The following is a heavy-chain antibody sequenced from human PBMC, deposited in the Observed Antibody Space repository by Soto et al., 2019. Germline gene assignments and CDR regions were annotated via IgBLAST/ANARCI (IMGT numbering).Heavy chain of an antibody. Sequence: QVQLQESGPGLVKPSQTLSLTCSVSGGSINSDEYYWSWIRQPPGGGLEWIGHVYYTGSTSYSPSLKSRLTISVDTSKNQFSLRLISVSVADTAVYYCARDRSNSPDLFDSWGQGTLVTVSS. CDR2: VYYTGST. V-gene: IGHV4-30-4*01. CDR3: ARDRSNSPDLFDS. J-gene: IGHJ4*02. D-gene: IGHD1-1*01. CDR1: GGSINSDEYY.